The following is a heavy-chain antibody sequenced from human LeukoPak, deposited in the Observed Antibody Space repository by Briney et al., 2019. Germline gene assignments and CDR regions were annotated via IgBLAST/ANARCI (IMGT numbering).Heavy chain of an antibody. CDR1: GFTFSSYE. V-gene: IGHV3-48*03. CDR3: ARDRQWFDH. J-gene: IGHJ5*02. Sequence: PGGSLRLSCAASGFTFSSYEMNWVRQAPGKGLEWVSYISSSGGTIYYADPVKGRFTISRDNAKNSLYLQMNSLEADDTAVYYCARDRQWFDHWGQGTLVTVSS. CDR2: ISSSGGTI.